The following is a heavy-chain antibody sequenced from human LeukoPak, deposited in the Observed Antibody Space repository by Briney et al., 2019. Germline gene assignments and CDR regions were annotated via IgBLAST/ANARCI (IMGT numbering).Heavy chain of an antibody. V-gene: IGHV1-2*02. CDR1: GYTFTGYY. CDR3: ARVPSQWLVPDY. Sequence: ASVKVSCKASGYTFTGYYMYWVRQAPGQGLEWMGWINPNSGGTHYAQKFQGRVTMTRDTSISTAYMELSRLRSDDTAVYYCARVPSQWLVPDYWGQGTLVTVSS. J-gene: IGHJ4*02. D-gene: IGHD6-19*01. CDR2: INPNSGGT.